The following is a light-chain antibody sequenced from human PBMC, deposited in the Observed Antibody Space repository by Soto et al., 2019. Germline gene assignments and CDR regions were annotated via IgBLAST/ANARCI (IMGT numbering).Light chain of an antibody. CDR3: QQSLITQYS. V-gene: IGKV1-39*01. CDR1: QSVNRN. Sequence: DIQMTQSPSSLSASVGDRVTITCPASQSVNRNLHWYQQRPGKAPKLLISGASGLQSGVPSRFSGSGSGTDFTLTISSLQPEDFATYYCQQSLITQYSFGQGTKLEIK. CDR2: GAS. J-gene: IGKJ2*03.